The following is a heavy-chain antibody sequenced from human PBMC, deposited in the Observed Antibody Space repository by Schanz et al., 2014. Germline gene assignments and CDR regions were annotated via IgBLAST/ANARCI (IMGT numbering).Heavy chain of an antibody. J-gene: IGHJ4*02. V-gene: IGHV1-3*01. CDR2: INAGTGNT. CDR1: GYSFTPFP. D-gene: IGHD6-6*01. CDR3: ARDQSPYTNSSDVRYFDY. Sequence: QVQLVQSWAEVKGPGASVKVSCKASGYSFTPFPIHWVRQAPGQRLEWMGWINAGTGNTEYSQKFQGRVTNTADKSTSTAYMDLSSLRPEDTAVYYCARDQSPYTNSSDVRYFDYWGQGSLVTVSS.